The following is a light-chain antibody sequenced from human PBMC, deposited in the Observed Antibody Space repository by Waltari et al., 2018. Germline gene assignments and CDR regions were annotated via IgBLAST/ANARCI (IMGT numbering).Light chain of an antibody. CDR2: EVN. CDR1: SSDVGNYNL. J-gene: IGLJ1*01. V-gene: IGLV2-23*02. Sequence: QSGLAQPASASGSPGQSITITCTGTSSDVGNYNLVSWYQQRPGKAPRLLIYEVNKRAPGTSDLFSASKSGNTASLSIVGLQAQEDEADYYCCSYVGLGTYVFGTGTKVTV. CDR3: CSYVGLGTYV.